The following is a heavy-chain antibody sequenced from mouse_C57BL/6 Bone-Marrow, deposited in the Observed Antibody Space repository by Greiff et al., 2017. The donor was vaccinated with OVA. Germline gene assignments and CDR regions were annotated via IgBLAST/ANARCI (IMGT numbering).Heavy chain of an antibody. D-gene: IGHD1-1*01. Sequence: QVQLQQPGAELVRPGTSVKLSCKASGYTFTSYWMHWVKQRPGQGLEWIGVIDPSDSYTNYNQKFKGKATLTVDTSSSTAYMQLSSLTSEDSAVYYCARGQITTVVATDFDYWGQGTTLTVSS. V-gene: IGHV1-59*01. CDR3: ARGQITTVVATDFDY. J-gene: IGHJ2*01. CDR2: IDPSDSYT. CDR1: GYTFTSYW.